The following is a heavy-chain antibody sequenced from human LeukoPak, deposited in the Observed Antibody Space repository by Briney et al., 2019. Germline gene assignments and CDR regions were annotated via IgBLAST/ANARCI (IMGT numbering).Heavy chain of an antibody. CDR2: IYDRGPA. D-gene: IGHD3-10*01. V-gene: IGHV4-30-2*01. CDR3: ARSRQASGLFSS. Sequence: SQTLSLTCTVSGGSFSSDGFYWNWIRQPPGKGLEWIGCIYDRGPAHYNPSLKSRFTISVDRPKNQFFLNVTSLSAADTAVYYCARSRQASGLFSSWGQGTLVVVSS. J-gene: IGHJ5*02. CDR1: GGSFSSDGFY.